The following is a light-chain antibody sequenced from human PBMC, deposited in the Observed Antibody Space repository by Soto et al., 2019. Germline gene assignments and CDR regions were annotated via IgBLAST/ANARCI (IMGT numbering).Light chain of an antibody. V-gene: IGKV3-20*01. CDR2: GAS. CDR1: QSLSSNF. CDR3: QQYEHSPIT. Sequence: ELVLTQSPGILSLSPGERASLSCGASQSLSSNFLAWYQQKPGQAPRLLIYGASSRATGIPDRFSGSGSETDGTLTLNRLEPEDGAVYDGQQYEHSPITFGQGTRLEIK. J-gene: IGKJ5*01.